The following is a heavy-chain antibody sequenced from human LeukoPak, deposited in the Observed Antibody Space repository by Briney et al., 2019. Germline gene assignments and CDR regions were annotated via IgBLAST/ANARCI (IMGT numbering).Heavy chain of an antibody. D-gene: IGHD3-10*01. CDR3: AGITMVRGATPGDY. Sequence: GGSLRLSCAASGFTFSSYAMHWVRQAPGKGLEWVAVISYDGSNKYYADSVKGRFTISRDNSKNTLYLQMNSLRAEDTAVYYCAGITMVRGATPGDYWGQGTLATVSS. CDR1: GFTFSSYA. CDR2: ISYDGSNK. V-gene: IGHV3-30*04. J-gene: IGHJ4*02.